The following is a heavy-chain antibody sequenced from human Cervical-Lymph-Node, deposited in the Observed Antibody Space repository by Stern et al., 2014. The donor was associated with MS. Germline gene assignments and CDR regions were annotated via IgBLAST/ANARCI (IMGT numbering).Heavy chain of an antibody. CDR3: AREGGRMVLVAAAIQPKNGMDV. J-gene: IGHJ6*02. CDR1: GDTFSNYA. D-gene: IGHD2-2*02. Sequence: QVQLVQSGAEVRKPGSSVKISCKASGDTFSNYAINWVRQAPGQGLEWMGGIIPIFGTANYAQKFQDRVTITADESTSTVYMELSSLRSEDTAVFYCAREGGRMVLVAAAIQPKNGMDVWGQGTTVTVSS. V-gene: IGHV1-69*01. CDR2: IIPIFGTA.